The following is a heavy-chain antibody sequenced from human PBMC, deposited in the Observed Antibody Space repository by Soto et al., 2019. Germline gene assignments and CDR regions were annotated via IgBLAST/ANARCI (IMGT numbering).Heavy chain of an antibody. J-gene: IGHJ3*02. CDR3: ARVERGTATTVVDAFDI. CDR2: MSHSGGT. D-gene: IGHD1-1*01. Sequence: QVQLHQWGAVLLKPSETLSLTCAVFGGSVNSGNYYWSWIRQPPGKGLEWIGEMSHSGGTHFNPSLKSRVTISVDTSKNQFSLKMSSVTAADTALYYCARVERGTATTVVDAFDIWGPGTMVTVSS. V-gene: IGHV4-34*01. CDR1: GGSVNSGNYY.